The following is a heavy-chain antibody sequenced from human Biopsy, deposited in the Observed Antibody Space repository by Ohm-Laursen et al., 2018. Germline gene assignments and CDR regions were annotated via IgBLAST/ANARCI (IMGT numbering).Heavy chain of an antibody. V-gene: IGHV4-59*11. CDR3: ARGSNEYGGLYFPH. Sequence: SGTLSLTCTVSGGSFTGHYRTWIRQPPGKGLEWIGHISHTGYTSYKSSLKSRVTISLDTSRKHFSLRLTSLAAADTAVYYRARGSNEYGGLYFPHWGQGTLVTVSS. D-gene: IGHD4-23*01. CDR1: GGSFTGHY. CDR2: ISHTGYT. J-gene: IGHJ1*01.